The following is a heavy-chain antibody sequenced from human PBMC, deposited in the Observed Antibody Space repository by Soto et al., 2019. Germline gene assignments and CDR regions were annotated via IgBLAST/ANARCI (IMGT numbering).Heavy chain of an antibody. CDR3: ARGRSIAAAGNFDY. CDR1: GGSFSGYY. CDR2: INHSGST. D-gene: IGHD6-13*01. J-gene: IGHJ4*02. Sequence: PSETLSLTCAVYGGSFSGYYWSWIRQPPGKGLEWIGEINHSGSTNYNPSLKSRVTISVDTSKNQFSLKLSSVTAADTAVYYCARGRSIAAAGNFDYWGQGTLVTVS. V-gene: IGHV4-34*01.